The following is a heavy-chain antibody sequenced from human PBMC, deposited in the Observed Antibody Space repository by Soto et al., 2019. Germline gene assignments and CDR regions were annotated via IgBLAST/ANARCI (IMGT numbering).Heavy chain of an antibody. CDR3: ARLTTVFAAAVTLGYFDL. CDR1: GFTFSTYA. J-gene: IGHJ2*01. D-gene: IGHD4-17*01. V-gene: IGHV3-23*01. CDR2: ISDTAHST. Sequence: EVQLLESGGGLVQPGGSLRLSCAASGFTFSTYAMSWVRQAPGKGLQWISAISDTAHSTYSADSVKGRVTVSRDNSDNTLYLQMNSLRAEDTAVYYCARLTTVFAAAVTLGYFDLWGRGTLVTVSS.